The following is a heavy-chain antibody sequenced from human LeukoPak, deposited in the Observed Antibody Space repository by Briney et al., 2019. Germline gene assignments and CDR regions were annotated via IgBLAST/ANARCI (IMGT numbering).Heavy chain of an antibody. J-gene: IGHJ4*02. D-gene: IGHD3-22*01. CDR2: ILTAGKT. CDR3: ARVLLKSYYDSSGPLDY. Sequence: PGGSLRLSCAASGFTVSSNFMSWVRQAPGKGLEWVSVILTAGKTYYADSVKGRFTISRDNSKNTLYLQMNSLRAEDTAVYYCARVLLKSYYDSSGPLDYWGQGTLVTVSS. V-gene: IGHV3-53*01. CDR1: GFTVSSNF.